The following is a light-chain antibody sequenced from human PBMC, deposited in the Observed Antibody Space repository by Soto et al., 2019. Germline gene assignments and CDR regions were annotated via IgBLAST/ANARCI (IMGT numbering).Light chain of an antibody. V-gene: IGKV3-20*01. Sequence: EIVLTQSPGTLSLSPWERATLSCRASQSVASSYLAWYQQKPGQAPRLVIHGASSRATGIPDRFSGSGSGTDFILTISRLEPEDFAVYYCQQYGNSHFTFGPGTKVDIK. J-gene: IGKJ3*01. CDR2: GAS. CDR3: QQYGNSHFT. CDR1: QSVASSY.